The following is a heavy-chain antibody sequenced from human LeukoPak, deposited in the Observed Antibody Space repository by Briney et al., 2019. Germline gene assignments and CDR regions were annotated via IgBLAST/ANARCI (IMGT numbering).Heavy chain of an antibody. V-gene: IGHV3-48*03. CDR3: ASYIVAKIEVNWFDP. J-gene: IGHJ5*02. CDR2: ISGSGTTM. D-gene: IGHD5-12*01. CDR1: GITFSNYD. Sequence: GGSLRLSCAASGITFSNYDMNGVRQTPGKGLEWISYISGSGTTMYYADSVKGRFTISRDNAKNSLYLQMNSLRAEDTAVYYCASYIVAKIEVNWFDPWGQGTLVTVSS.